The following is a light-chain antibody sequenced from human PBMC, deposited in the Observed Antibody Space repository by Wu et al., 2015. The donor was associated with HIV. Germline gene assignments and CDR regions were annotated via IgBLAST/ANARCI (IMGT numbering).Light chain of an antibody. CDR2: AAS. J-gene: IGKJ1*01. CDR1: QDIGNY. Sequence: DIQMTHSPPSLSASVGDRVTITCRASQDIGNYLNWYQQKPGKDPKLLIYAASILHSGAPSRFSGSRSGPDFTLTISSLQLEDFATYYCQQSYYTPWTFGQGTRVELK. V-gene: IGKV1-39*01. CDR3: QQSYYTPWT.